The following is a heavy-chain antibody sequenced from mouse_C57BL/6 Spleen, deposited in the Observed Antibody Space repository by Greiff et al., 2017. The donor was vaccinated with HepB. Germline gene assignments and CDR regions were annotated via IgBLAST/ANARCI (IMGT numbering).Heavy chain of an antibody. V-gene: IGHV1-26*01. CDR1: GYTFTDYY. CDR3: ARALTVVAPYFDY. D-gene: IGHD1-1*01. CDR2: INPNNGGT. Sequence: EVQLQQSGPELVKPGASVKISCKASGYTFTDYYMNWVKQSHGKSLEWIGDINPNNGGTSYNQKFKGKATLTVDKSSSTAYMELRSLTSEDSAVYYCARALTVVAPYFDYWGQGTTLTVSS. J-gene: IGHJ2*01.